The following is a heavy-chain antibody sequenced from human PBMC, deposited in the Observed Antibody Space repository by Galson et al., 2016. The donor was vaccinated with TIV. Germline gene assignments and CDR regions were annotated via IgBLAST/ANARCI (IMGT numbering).Heavy chain of an antibody. Sequence: SLRLSCAASGFTFSSYNMHWVRQAPGKGLEWVAVIAYDGSYKHYAGSVKGRFTVSRDNSKTTLDLQMNSLGDEDTALYYCAKEENSGYYPNDAFDFWGQGTMVTVS. CDR1: GFTFSSYN. J-gene: IGHJ3*01. CDR3: AKEENSGYYPNDAFDF. V-gene: IGHV3-30*18. CDR2: IAYDGSYK. D-gene: IGHD3-3*01.